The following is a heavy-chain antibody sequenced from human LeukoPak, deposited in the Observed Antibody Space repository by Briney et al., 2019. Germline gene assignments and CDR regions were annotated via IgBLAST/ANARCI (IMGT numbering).Heavy chain of an antibody. J-gene: IGHJ4*02. D-gene: IGHD5-12*01. CDR3: ARVDRYDFYFDY. CDR2: VSAYNGHT. V-gene: IGHV1-18*01. CDR1: GYTFNSYG. Sequence: ASEKVSCKASGYTFNSYGISWVRQAPGQGLEWMGWVSAYNGHTNYAQKFQGRVTMTRNTSISTAYMELSSLRSEDTAVYYCARVDRYDFYFDYWGQGTLVTVSS.